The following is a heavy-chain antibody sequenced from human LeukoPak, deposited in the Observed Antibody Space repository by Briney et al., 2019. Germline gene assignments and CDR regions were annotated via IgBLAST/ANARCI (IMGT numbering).Heavy chain of an antibody. Sequence: GGSLRLSCAASGFTFDDYAMHWVRQAPGKGLEWVSGISWNSGSIGYADSVKGRFTISRDNAKNSLYLQMNSLRAEDTALYYCAKDIGYCSSTSCDYGMDVWGQGTTVTVSS. D-gene: IGHD2-2*01. CDR1: GFTFDDYA. CDR2: ISWNSGSI. CDR3: AKDIGYCSSTSCDYGMDV. J-gene: IGHJ6*02. V-gene: IGHV3-9*01.